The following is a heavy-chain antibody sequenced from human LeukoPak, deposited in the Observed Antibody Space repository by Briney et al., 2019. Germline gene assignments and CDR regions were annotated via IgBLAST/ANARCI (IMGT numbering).Heavy chain of an antibody. J-gene: IGHJ3*02. CDR3: ASAGTYYGSGSPADAFDI. CDR2: INPNSGGT. D-gene: IGHD3-10*01. V-gene: IGHV1-2*02. Sequence: ASVTVSCKASGYTFTCYYMHWVRQAPGQGLEWMGRINPNSGGTNYAQKFQGRVTMTRDTSISTAYMELSRLRSDDTAVYYCASAGTYYGSGSPADAFDIWGQGTMVTVSS. CDR1: GYTFTCYY.